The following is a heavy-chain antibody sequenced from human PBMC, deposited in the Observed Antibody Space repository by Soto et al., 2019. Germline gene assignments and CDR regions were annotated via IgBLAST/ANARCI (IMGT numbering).Heavy chain of an antibody. D-gene: IGHD6-19*01. Sequence: PSQTLSLTCAISGDSVSSNSAAWNWIRQSPSRGLEWLGRTYYRSKWYNDYAVSVKSRITINPDTSKNQFSLQLNSVTPEDTAVYYCARYSVRYSSGWPTYAYYYYGMDVWGQGTTVTVSS. J-gene: IGHJ6*02. CDR3: ARYSVRYSSGWPTYAYYYYGMDV. V-gene: IGHV6-1*01. CDR1: GDSVSSNSAA. CDR2: TYYRSKWYN.